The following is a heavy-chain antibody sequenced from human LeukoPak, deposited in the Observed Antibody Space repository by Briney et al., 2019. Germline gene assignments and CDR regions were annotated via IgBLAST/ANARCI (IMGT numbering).Heavy chain of an antibody. Sequence: PSETLSLTCTVSGGSISSSSYYWGWIRQPPGKGLEWIGSIYYSGSTYYNPSLKSRVTISVDTSKNQFSLKLSSVTAADTAVYYCARQPRQGIVEDAFDIWGQGTMVTVSS. CDR3: ARQPRQGIVEDAFDI. D-gene: IGHD3-16*02. J-gene: IGHJ3*02. CDR1: GGSISSSSYY. V-gene: IGHV4-39*01. CDR2: IYYSGST.